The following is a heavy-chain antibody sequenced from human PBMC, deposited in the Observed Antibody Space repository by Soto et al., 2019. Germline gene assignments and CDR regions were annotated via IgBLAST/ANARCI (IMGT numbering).Heavy chain of an antibody. D-gene: IGHD3-16*01. CDR1: GFTFRSYV. J-gene: IGHJ4*02. CDR3: ARWGTTGGVDC. CDR2: TSYDGSNN. V-gene: IGHV3-33*05. Sequence: QVQLVESGGGVVQPGTSLRLSCVGSGFTFRSYVIHWVRQAPGKGLEWVALTSYDGSNNFYGDSVKGRFTISRHNSRNTVELQMDSLRFEDTALYDCARWGTTGGVDCWGQGTLVSVSS.